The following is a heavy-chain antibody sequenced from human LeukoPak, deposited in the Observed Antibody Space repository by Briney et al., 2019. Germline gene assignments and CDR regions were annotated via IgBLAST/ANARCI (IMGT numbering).Heavy chain of an antibody. CDR2: INPNSGGT. D-gene: IGHD3-10*01. Sequence: GASVKVSCKASGYIFTDYYMHWVRQAPGQELGWMGRINPNSGGTNYTQKFQGRVTLTRDTSISSAYMELNRLRSDDTAVYYCARDHSGTYYIDALDIWGQGTMVTVSS. V-gene: IGHV1-2*06. CDR3: ARDHSGTYYIDALDI. J-gene: IGHJ3*02. CDR1: GYIFTDYY.